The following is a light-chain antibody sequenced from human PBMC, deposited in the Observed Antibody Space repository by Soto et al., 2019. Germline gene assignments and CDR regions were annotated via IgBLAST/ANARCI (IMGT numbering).Light chain of an antibody. Sequence: DIVLTRSPGTCSVSPVEIATLSFRASQSVSSNYLAWYQQKPGQAPRLLIYGAFYRATGIPDRFSGSGSGTDFTLTISRLEPEDFAVYHCQQYGTSPPTFGQGTKVDIK. CDR2: GAF. CDR3: QQYGTSPPT. CDR1: QSVSSNY. V-gene: IGKV3-20*01. J-gene: IGKJ1*01.